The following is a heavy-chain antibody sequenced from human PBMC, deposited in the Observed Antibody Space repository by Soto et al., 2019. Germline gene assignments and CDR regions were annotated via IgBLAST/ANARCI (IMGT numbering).Heavy chain of an antibody. V-gene: IGHV1-69*13. D-gene: IGHD3-22*01. CDR3: ARSAYDSSGYYYHLFDY. CDR1: GGTFSSYA. J-gene: IGHJ4*02. Sequence: GASVKVSCKASGGTFSSYAISWVRQAPGQGLEWMGGIIPIFGTANYAQKFQGRVTITADESTSTAYMELSSLRSEDTAVYYCARSAYDSSGYYYHLFDYWGQGTLVTVS. CDR2: IIPIFGTA.